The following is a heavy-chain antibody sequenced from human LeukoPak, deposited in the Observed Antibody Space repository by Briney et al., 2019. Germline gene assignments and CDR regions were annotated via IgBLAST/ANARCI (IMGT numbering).Heavy chain of an antibody. D-gene: IGHD6-19*01. CDR3: ARVAVAGQFDY. CDR1: GFTVSSNY. V-gene: IGHV3-53*01. Sequence: GGSLRLSCAASGFTVSSNYMSWVRQAPGKGLEWVSVIYSGGSTYYADSVKGRFTISRDNSKNTLYLQMNSLRAEDTAVYYCARVAVAGQFDYWGQGTLVTVSS. CDR2: IYSGGST. J-gene: IGHJ4*02.